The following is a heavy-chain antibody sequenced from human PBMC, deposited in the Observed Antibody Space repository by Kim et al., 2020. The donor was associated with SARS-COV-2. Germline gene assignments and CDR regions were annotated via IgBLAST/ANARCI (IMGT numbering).Heavy chain of an antibody. J-gene: IGHJ5*02. D-gene: IGHD6-19*01. CDR2: VNPNSGSA. CDR3: VRNPIAVPGTTFSTRCDP. CDR1: GYAFTTYS. V-gene: IGHV1-46*01. Sequence: ASVKVSCKASGYAFTTYSIHWVRQAPGQGFEWLGIVNPNSGSATYAQNFQGRVTMTRDTSTSTVYMELSSLTSEDTAVYYCVRNPIAVPGTTFSTRCDPWGQGSRVTLSS.